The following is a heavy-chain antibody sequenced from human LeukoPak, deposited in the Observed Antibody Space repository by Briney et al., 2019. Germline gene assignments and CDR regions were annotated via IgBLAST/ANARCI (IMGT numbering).Heavy chain of an antibody. D-gene: IGHD3-22*01. J-gene: IGHJ3*02. CDR2: LNHSGST. CDR1: GGSFSGYY. Sequence: SETLSLTCVVYGGSFSGYYWSWIRQPPGKGLEWIGELNHSGSTNYNPSLESRVTISVDTSKHQFSLKLSSVTAADTAVYYCARETLNYYDSSGYYAFDIWGQGTMVTVSS. CDR3: ARETLNYYDSSGYYAFDI. V-gene: IGHV4-34*01.